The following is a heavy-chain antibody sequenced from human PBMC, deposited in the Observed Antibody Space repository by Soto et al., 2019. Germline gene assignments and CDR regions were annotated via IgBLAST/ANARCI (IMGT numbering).Heavy chain of an antibody. V-gene: IGHV3-48*02. Sequence: GGSLRLSCAASGFTFSSYSMNWVRQAPGKGLEWVSYISSSSSTIYYADSVKGRFTISRDNAKNSLYLQMNSLRDEDTAVYYCARDSKDKGYSSGWWVGMDVWGQGTTVPVSS. CDR1: GFTFSSYS. CDR3: ARDSKDKGYSSGWWVGMDV. J-gene: IGHJ6*02. CDR2: ISSSSSTI. D-gene: IGHD6-19*01.